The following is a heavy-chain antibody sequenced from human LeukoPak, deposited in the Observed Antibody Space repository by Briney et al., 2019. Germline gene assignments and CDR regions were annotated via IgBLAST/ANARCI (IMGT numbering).Heavy chain of an antibody. CDR1: GGTFSSYA. V-gene: IGHV1-69*05. Sequence: SVKVSCKASGGTFSSYAISWVRQAPGQGLEWMGGIIPIFGTAYYAQKFQGRVTITTDESTSTAYMELSSLRSEDTAVYYCARSPIVLAYCGGDCYSSSGSGFDPWGQGTLVTVSS. D-gene: IGHD2-21*02. J-gene: IGHJ5*02. CDR3: ARSPIVLAYCGGDCYSSSGSGFDP. CDR2: IIPIFGTA.